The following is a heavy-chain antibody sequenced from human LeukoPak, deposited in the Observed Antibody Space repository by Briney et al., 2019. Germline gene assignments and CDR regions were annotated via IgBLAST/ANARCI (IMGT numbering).Heavy chain of an antibody. CDR3: ARDFGVFCSGGSCPFDY. CDR2: ISSSSSYI. V-gene: IGHV3-21*01. J-gene: IGHJ4*02. Sequence: GGSLRLSCAASGFTFSSYSMNWVRRAPGKGLEWVSSISSSSSYIYYADSVKGRFTISRDNAKNSLYLQMNSLRAEDTAVYYCARDFGVFCSGGSCPFDYWGQGTLVTVSS. CDR1: GFTFSSYS. D-gene: IGHD2-15*01.